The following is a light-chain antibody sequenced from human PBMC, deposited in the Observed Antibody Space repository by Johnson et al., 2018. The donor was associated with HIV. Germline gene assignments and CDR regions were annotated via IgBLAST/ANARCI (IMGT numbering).Light chain of an antibody. CDR3: GTWDSSLSALYV. J-gene: IGLJ1*01. CDR2: ENN. V-gene: IGLV1-51*02. Sequence: QSVLTQPPSVSAAPGQKVTISCSGSISNIGTNYVSWYQQLPGTAPKLLIYENNKRPSGIPDRFSGSKSGTSATLGITGLQTGDEADYYCGTWDSSLSALYVFGTGTKVTVL. CDR1: ISNIGTNY.